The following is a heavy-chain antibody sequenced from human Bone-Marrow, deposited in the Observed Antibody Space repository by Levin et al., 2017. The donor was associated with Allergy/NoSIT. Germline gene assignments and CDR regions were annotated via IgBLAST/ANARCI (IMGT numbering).Heavy chain of an antibody. V-gene: IGHV3-48*02. CDR3: ARVSTVTTRGWFDP. CDR2: ISSSSSTI. CDR1: GFTFSSYS. D-gene: IGHD4-17*01. Sequence: GESLKISCAASGFTFSSYSMNWVRQAPGKGLEWVSYISSSSSTIYYADSVKGRFTISRDNAKNSLYLQMNSLRDEDTAVYYCARVSTVTTRGWFDPWGQGTLVTVSS. J-gene: IGHJ5*02.